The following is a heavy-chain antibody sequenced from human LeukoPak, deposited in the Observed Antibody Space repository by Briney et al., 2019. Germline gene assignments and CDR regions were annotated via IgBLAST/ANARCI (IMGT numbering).Heavy chain of an antibody. V-gene: IGHV2-5*01. Sequence: ESGPTPVKPTQTLTLTCTFSGLSLSTSGVDVGCIRQRPGKALEWLALIYWNDDKRYSPSLKSRLTITKDTSKNQVVLTMTNMDPVDTATYYCAHSRHGDTFDYWGQGTLVTVSS. J-gene: IGHJ4*02. CDR1: GLSLSTSGVD. CDR2: IYWNDDK. D-gene: IGHD4-17*01. CDR3: AHSRHGDTFDY.